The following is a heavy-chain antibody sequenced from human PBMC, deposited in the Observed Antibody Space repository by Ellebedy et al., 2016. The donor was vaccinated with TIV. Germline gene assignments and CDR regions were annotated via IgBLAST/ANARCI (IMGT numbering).Heavy chain of an antibody. CDR3: ARLYCTGGYCYPFDAFDM. J-gene: IGHJ3*02. CDR1: GYSFSTYW. V-gene: IGHV5-51*01. Sequence: GESLKISCKTSGYSFSTYWVGWVRQMPGNGLEWMGIIYPGDSDTRYSPSFQGQVTISADKSITTAYLQWSSLQASDTAMYYCARLYCTGGYCYPFDAFDMWGQGTMVTVSS. CDR2: IYPGDSDT. D-gene: IGHD2-8*02.